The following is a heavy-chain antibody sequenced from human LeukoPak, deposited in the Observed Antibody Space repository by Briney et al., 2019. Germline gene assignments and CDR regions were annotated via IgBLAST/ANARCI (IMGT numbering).Heavy chain of an antibody. CDR1: GGSISSGDYY. CDR3: ARESTPDIIPYFDY. Sequence: SETLSLTCTVSGGSISSGDYYWSWIRQPPGKGLEWIGYIYYSGSTYYNPSLKSRVTISVDTSKNQFSLQLSSVTAADTAVYYCARESTPDIIPYFDYWGQGTLVTVSS. J-gene: IGHJ4*02. D-gene: IGHD2-21*01. CDR2: IYYSGST. V-gene: IGHV4-30-4*01.